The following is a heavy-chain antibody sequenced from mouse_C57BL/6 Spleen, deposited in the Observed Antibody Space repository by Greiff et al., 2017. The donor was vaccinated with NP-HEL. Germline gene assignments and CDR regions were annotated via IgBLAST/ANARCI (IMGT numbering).Heavy chain of an antibody. D-gene: IGHD1-1*01. V-gene: IGHV1-50*01. CDR2: IDPSDSYT. Sequence: QVQLQQPGAELVKPGASVKLSCKASGYTFTSYWMQWVNQRPGQGLEWIGEIDPSDSYTNYNQKFKGKATLTVATSSSTAYMQLSSLTSEDSAIYYCARDLYCGSSYWYFGVWGTGTTVTVSS. CDR1: GYTFTSYW. CDR3: ARDLYCGSSYWYFGV. J-gene: IGHJ1*03.